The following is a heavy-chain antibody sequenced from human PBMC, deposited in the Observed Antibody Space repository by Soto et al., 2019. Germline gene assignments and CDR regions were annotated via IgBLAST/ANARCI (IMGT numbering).Heavy chain of an antibody. CDR3: ARGVGSGTYYNQYNWFDP. V-gene: IGHV1-18*01. D-gene: IGHD3-10*01. CDR1: GYTFTNYG. Sequence: ASVKVSCKASGYTFTNYGISRVRQAAGQGLEWMGWINTYNGNTNHAQKLQGRVTMTTDTSTSTAYMELRSLRSDDTAVYYCARGVGSGTYYNQYNWFDPWGQGTLVTVSS. CDR2: INTYNGNT. J-gene: IGHJ5*02.